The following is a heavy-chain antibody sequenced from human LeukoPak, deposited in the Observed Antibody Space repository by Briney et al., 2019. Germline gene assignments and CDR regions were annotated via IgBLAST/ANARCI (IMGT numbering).Heavy chain of an antibody. CDR1: GSTFSTYV. CDR2: ISSNGDNT. V-gene: IGHV3-64D*06. CDR3: VRGTGY. J-gene: IGHJ4*02. Sequence: AGGSLRLSCAASGSTFSTYVMHWVRQAPGKGLEYVSAISSNGDNTYYADSVKGRFTISRDNSKNTLYLQMSSLRADDTAVYYCVRGTGYWGQGTLVTVSS.